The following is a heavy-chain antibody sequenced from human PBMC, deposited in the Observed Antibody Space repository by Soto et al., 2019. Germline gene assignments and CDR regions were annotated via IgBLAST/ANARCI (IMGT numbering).Heavy chain of an antibody. CDR2: IYYSGST. V-gene: IGHV4-31*03. D-gene: IGHD3-16*01. CDR3: AREIWGSSPGY. CDR1: GGSISSGGYY. J-gene: IGHJ4*02. Sequence: PSETLSLTCTVSGGSISSGGYYWSWIRQHPGKGLEWIGYIYYSGSTYYKPSLKSRVTISVDTSKNQFSLKLSSVTAADTAVYYCAREIWGSSPGYWGQGTLVTVSS.